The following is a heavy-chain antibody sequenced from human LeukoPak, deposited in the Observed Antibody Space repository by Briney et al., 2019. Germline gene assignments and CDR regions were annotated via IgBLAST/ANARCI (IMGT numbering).Heavy chain of an antibody. J-gene: IGHJ4*02. CDR2: IKQDGSEK. D-gene: IGHD3-16*02. V-gene: IGHV3-7*01. CDR1: GFTFGSYW. CDR3: ARAGPFGSYRYTSDS. Sequence: QAGGSLRLSCEVSGFTFGSYWMIWVRQAPGKGLEWVANIKQDGSEKYYVDSVKGRFTISRDNAQNSLYLQMNSLRAEDTAVYYCARAGPFGSYRYTSDSWGQGTLVIVSS.